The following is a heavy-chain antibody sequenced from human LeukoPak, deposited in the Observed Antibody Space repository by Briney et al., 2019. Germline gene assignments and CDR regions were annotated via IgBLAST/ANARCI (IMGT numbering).Heavy chain of an antibody. CDR1: GFTFSSYW. J-gene: IGHJ5*02. CDR3: ARAKSGYYTNPLDP. D-gene: IGHD3-22*01. Sequence: PGGSLRLSCAASGFTFSSYWMSWVRQAPGKGLEWVAVISYDGSNKYYADSVKGRFTISRDNSKNTLYLQMNSLRAEDTAVYYCARAKSGYYTNPLDPWGQGTLVTVSS. V-gene: IGHV3-30-3*01. CDR2: ISYDGSNK.